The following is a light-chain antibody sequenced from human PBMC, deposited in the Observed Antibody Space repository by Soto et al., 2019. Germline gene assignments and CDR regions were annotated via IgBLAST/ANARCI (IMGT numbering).Light chain of an antibody. J-gene: IGLJ3*02. CDR1: SSDVGGYNY. V-gene: IGLV2-11*01. Sequence: QSALTQPRSVSGSPGQSVTISCTGTSSDVGGYNYVSWYQHHPGKAPKLMIYDVSKRPSGVPDRFSGSKSGNTASLTISGRQAEDEADYYCCSYTGSLTLLFGGGTKLTVL. CDR2: DVS. CDR3: CSYTGSLTLL.